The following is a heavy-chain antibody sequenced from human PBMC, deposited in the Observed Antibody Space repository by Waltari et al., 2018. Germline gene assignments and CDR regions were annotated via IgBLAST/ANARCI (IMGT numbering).Heavy chain of an antibody. CDR2: ISGSGGST. Sequence: EVQLVESGGGLVQPGGSLRLSCAASGFTFSSYAMSWVRQAPGKGLEWVSAISGSGGSTYYADSVKGRLTISRENSKNTLNLKMNSLRDEDTAVYYCAKDQADGLPVWYFDLWGRGTLVTVSS. CDR1: GFTFSSYA. D-gene: IGHD2-15*01. CDR3: AKDQADGLPVWYFDL. V-gene: IGHV3-23*04. J-gene: IGHJ2*01.